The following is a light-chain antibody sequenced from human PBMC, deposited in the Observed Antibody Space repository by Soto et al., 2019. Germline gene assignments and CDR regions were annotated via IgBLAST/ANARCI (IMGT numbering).Light chain of an antibody. J-gene: IGLJ3*02. CDR1: SSDVGAYKY. V-gene: IGLV2-8*01. CDR2: EVT. CDR3: TSYLGKDIWV. Sequence: QSVLTQPPSASGSHGQSVTISCTGTSSDVGAYKYVSWYQQYPGKAPKLMIYEVTKRPSGVPDRVSGSKSGNTASLTVAWLQAEYEADYYCTSYLGKDIWVVGGGTELTVL.